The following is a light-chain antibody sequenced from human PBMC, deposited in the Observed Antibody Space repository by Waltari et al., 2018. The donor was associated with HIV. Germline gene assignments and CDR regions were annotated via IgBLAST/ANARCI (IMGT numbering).Light chain of an antibody. V-gene: IGLV2-14*01. CDR1: NSDFGSYDF. J-gene: IGLJ1*01. Sequence: QSALTQPASVSGSPGQSVTISCTGTNSDFGSYDFFSWYQQYPGKAPRLIISDVRTRPSGISSRFSGSKYGYTASLTITGLRAEDEADYFCSSWTSSTTLVFGTGTKVTVL. CDR3: SSWTSSTTLV. CDR2: DVR.